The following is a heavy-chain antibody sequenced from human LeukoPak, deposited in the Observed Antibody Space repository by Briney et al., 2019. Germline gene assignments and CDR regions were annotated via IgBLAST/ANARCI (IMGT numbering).Heavy chain of an antibody. J-gene: IGHJ4*02. V-gene: IGHV3-23*01. CDR1: GFTFSTYA. CDR2: ISGSGGST. Sequence: GGSLRLSCAASGFTFSTYAMNWVRQAPGEGLEWVSAISGSGGSTYYADSVKGRFTISRDNSKNTVYLQMNSLRVEDTAIYYCAKRWSYYFDYWGQGTLVTVSS. D-gene: IGHD1-26*01. CDR3: AKRWSYYFDY.